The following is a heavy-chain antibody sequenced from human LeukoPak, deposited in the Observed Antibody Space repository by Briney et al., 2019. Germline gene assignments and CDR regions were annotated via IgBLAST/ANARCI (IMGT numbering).Heavy chain of an antibody. Sequence: PGGSLRLSCAASGFTFSSYWMSWVRQAPGKGLEWVANIKQDGSEKYYVDSVKGRFTISRDIAKNSLYLQMNNLRAEDTAVYYYATHSSNWYFEYWGQGTLVTVSS. D-gene: IGHD6-13*01. V-gene: IGHV3-7*01. CDR3: ATHSSNWYFEY. CDR1: GFTFSSYW. CDR2: IKQDGSEK. J-gene: IGHJ4*02.